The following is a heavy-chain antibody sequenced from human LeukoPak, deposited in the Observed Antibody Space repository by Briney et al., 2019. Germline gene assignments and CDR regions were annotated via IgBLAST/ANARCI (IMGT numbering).Heavy chain of an antibody. D-gene: IGHD6-19*01. J-gene: IGHJ2*01. CDR2: IKQDGSEK. CDR1: GFTFSSYW. Sequence: GGSLRFSCAASGFTFSSYWMSWVRQAPGKGLEWVANIKQDGSEKYYVDSVKGRFTISRDSAKNSLYLQMNSLRAEDTAVYYCARESAVAGSWYFDFWGRGTLVTVSS. V-gene: IGHV3-7*01. CDR3: ARESAVAGSWYFDF.